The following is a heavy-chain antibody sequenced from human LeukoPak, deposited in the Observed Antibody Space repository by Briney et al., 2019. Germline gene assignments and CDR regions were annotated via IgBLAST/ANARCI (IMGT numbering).Heavy chain of an antibody. D-gene: IGHD4-17*01. J-gene: IGHJ4*02. V-gene: IGHV5-51*01. Sequence: GESLKISFKGSGDSFISYWIGLVRQMPGKGLEWMGSIYPGDSDTRYSPSFQGQVTISADKSISTAYLQWSSLKASDTAMYYCARQGYGDANDYWGQGTLVTVSS. CDR2: IYPGDSDT. CDR3: ARQGYGDANDY. CDR1: GDSFISYW.